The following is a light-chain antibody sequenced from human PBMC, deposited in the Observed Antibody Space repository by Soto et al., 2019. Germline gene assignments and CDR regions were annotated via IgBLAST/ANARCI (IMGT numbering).Light chain of an antibody. Sequence: QSLLTQPRSVSGSPGQSVTISCTGTSSDVGGYYYVSWYQQHPGKAPKLMIYDVNKRPSGVPDRFSASKSGITASLTISGLQAEDEADYYCCSYAGTYAFYVFGTGTKLTVL. CDR2: DVN. CDR1: SSDVGGYYY. J-gene: IGLJ1*01. CDR3: CSYAGTYAFYV. V-gene: IGLV2-11*01.